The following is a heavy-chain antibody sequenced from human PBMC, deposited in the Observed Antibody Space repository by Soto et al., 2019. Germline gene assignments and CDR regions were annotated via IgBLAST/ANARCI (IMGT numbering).Heavy chain of an antibody. CDR2: IYSGGTT. CDR1: GFAVGSNY. J-gene: IGHJ4*02. Sequence: VGSLRLSCAASGFAVGSNYLSWVRQAPGKGLEWVSTIYSGGTTYYADSVKGRFTISRDNSKNTLYLQMNSLRAEDTAVYYCARGFVGASLWGQGTLVTVSS. CDR3: ARGFVGASL. D-gene: IGHD1-26*01. V-gene: IGHV3-53*01.